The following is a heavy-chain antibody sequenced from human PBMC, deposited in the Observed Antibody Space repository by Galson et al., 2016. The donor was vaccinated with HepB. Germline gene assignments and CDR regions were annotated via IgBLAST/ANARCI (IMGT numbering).Heavy chain of an antibody. D-gene: IGHD4-17*01. J-gene: IGHJ4*02. CDR3: ARGPNLRYYFDH. CDR1: GGSISHYY. V-gene: IGHV4-59*01. Sequence: SETLSLTCTVSGGSISHYYWNWIRQPPGKGLEWIAFDSYSGSPHYNPSLKSRVTMSVDTSKNQFSLRLSSVTAADTAVYYCARGPNLRYYFDHWGQGALVTVSS. CDR2: DSYSGSP.